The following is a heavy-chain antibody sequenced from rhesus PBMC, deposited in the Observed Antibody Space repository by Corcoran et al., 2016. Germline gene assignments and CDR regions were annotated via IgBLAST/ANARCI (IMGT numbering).Heavy chain of an antibody. CDR2: ISGSGGST. CDR3: AREKAGYGSSSGLDS. Sequence: QLQLQESGPGLVQPSETLSLTCAVSGGSVSSSNWWSWNRQPPGKGLEWIGRISGSGGSTSSTPSLTSRVTTSTDTSKNQFSLKVSSVTAADTAVYYCAREKAGYGSSSGLDSWGQGVVVTVSS. D-gene: IGHD4-29*01. V-gene: IGHV4-57*01. J-gene: IGHJ6*01. CDR1: GGSVSSSNW.